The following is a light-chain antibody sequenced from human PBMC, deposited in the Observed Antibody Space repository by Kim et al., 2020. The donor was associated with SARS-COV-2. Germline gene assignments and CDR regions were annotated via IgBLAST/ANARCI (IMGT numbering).Light chain of an antibody. CDR1: QSVSSY. CDR3: QQRSNWPRGT. V-gene: IGKV3-11*01. Sequence: SPGERAPPSGRASQSVSSYLAWYQQKPGQAPRLLIYDASNRATGIPARFSGSGSGTDFTLTISSLEPEDFAVYYCQQRSNWPRGTFGGGTKVDIK. CDR2: DAS. J-gene: IGKJ4*01.